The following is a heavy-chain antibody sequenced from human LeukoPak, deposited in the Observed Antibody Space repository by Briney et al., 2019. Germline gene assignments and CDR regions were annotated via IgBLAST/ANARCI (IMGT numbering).Heavy chain of an antibody. J-gene: IGHJ4*02. V-gene: IGHV1-2*02. Sequence: ASVKVSCETSGYTFTVYQMHWVRQAPGQGLEWMGWINPNSGGRNYAQKFQGRVTMTSDTSISTVYMELSSLRSDDTAVYYCARDYYGGNPDYWGQGTLVTVSS. CDR3: ARDYYGGNPDY. D-gene: IGHD4-23*01. CDR2: INPNSGGR. CDR1: GYTFTVYQ.